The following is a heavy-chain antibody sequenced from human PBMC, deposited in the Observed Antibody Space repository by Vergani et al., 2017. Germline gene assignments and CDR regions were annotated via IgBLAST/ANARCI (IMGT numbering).Heavy chain of an antibody. Sequence: QVQLVQSGAEVKKPGASVKVSCKASGYTFTSYGISWVRRAPGQGLEWMGWISAYNGNTNYAQKLQGRVTMTTDTSTSTAYMELRSLRSDDTAVYYCASSYYDSSVARRPGLNYGMDVWGQGTTVTVSS. D-gene: IGHD3-22*01. J-gene: IGHJ6*02. V-gene: IGHV1-18*04. CDR3: ASSYYDSSVARRPGLNYGMDV. CDR1: GYTFTSYG. CDR2: ISAYNGNT.